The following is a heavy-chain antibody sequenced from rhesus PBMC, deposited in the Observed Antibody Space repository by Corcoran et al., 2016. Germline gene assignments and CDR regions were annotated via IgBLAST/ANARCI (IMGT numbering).Heavy chain of an antibody. CDR2: LSYDGSKK. D-gene: IGHD5-42*01. J-gene: IGHJ6*01. CDR1: GFTFSSYG. CDR3: ARGDNLDS. V-gene: IGHV3-54*02. Sequence: EVQLVESGGGLVQPGGSLRLSCAASGFTFSSYGMHWVRQAPGKGLEWVAVLSYDGSKKYYAGSVKDRFTSSRDNSKNMLYRQMNNLKLEDTAGYYCARGDNLDSWGQGVVVTVSS.